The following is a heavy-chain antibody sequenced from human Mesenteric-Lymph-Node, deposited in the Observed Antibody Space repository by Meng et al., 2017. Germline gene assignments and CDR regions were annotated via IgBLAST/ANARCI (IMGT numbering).Heavy chain of an antibody. V-gene: IGHV3-23*04. CDR1: EFTFITYA. Sequence: EVHLVESGGGVGQPGGSLRLSCAAAEFTFITYAMSWVRQAPGKGLEWVSVISSSGDSTYYADSVKGRFTISRDNSKNTLYLQMNSLRAEDTAVYYCAKGDVWGSYRSPVDYWGQGTLVTVSS. D-gene: IGHD3-16*02. CDR3: AKGDVWGSYRSPVDY. J-gene: IGHJ4*02. CDR2: ISSSGDST.